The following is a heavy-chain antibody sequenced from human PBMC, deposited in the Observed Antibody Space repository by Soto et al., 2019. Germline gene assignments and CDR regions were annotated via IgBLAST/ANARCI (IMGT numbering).Heavy chain of an antibody. D-gene: IGHD1-20*01. V-gene: IGHV4-31*03. CDR2: IYYSGSI. Sequence: QVQLQESGPGLVKPSQTLSLTCTVSGDSIASGAYYWSWIRHHPGKGLEWIGYIYYSGSIYYNPSLKSRVSISVDTSQNQFSLKLSSLTAADTAVYYCASVDNRITIDSWGPGTLVIVSS. CDR1: GDSIASGAYY. CDR3: ASVDNRITIDS. J-gene: IGHJ4*02.